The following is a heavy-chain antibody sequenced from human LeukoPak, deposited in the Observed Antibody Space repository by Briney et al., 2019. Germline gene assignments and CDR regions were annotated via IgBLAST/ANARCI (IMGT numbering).Heavy chain of an antibody. CDR3: ARESSDDSSGYYRTHYFDY. D-gene: IGHD3-22*01. V-gene: IGHV1-69*04. CDR1: GGTFGSYA. CDR2: IIPILGIA. J-gene: IGHJ4*02. Sequence: ASVKVSCKASGGTFGSYAISWVRQAPGQGLEWMGRIIPILGIANYAQKFQGRVTITADKSTSTAYMELSSLRSEDTAVYYCARESSDDSSGYYRTHYFDYWGQGTLVTVSS.